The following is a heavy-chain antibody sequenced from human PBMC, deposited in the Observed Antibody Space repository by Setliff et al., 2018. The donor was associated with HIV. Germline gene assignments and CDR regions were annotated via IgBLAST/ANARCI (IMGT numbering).Heavy chain of an antibody. D-gene: IGHD3-10*01. CDR2: IWYDGSNK. Sequence: PGGSLRLSCAASGFTFSNNGMHWVRQAPGKGLEWVALIWYDGSNKDYADSVKGRFTISRDYSKNTLHLQMNSLRDEDTAVYYCAKDEGSGSFPNFDYWGQGTQVTV. CDR1: GFTFSNNG. V-gene: IGHV3-33*06. CDR3: AKDEGSGSFPNFDY. J-gene: IGHJ4*02.